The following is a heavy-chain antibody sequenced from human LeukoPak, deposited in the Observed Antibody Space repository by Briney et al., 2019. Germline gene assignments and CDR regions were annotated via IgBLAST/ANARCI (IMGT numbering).Heavy chain of an antibody. CDR2: IYHSGST. CDR3: ARQGFGSSYFDY. V-gene: IGHV4-38-2*02. CDR1: GYSISSGYY. Sequence: SETLSLTCTVSGYSISSGYYWAWIRQPPGKGLEWIGSIYHSGSTYNNPSLKSRATISVDTSKNQFSLKMSSVTAADTAVYYCARQGFGSSYFDYWGQGTLVTVSS. J-gene: IGHJ4*02. D-gene: IGHD3-16*01.